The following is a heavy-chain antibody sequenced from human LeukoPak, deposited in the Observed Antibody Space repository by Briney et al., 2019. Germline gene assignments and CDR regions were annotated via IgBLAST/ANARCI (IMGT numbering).Heavy chain of an antibody. CDR2: IYYSGST. Sequence: PSETLSLTCTVSGDSISTSSTYYWGWIRQPPGKGPEWIGTIYYSGSTYYNPSLKSRVTISVDTSKNQFSLKLSSVTAADTAVYYCASASPTVTSDAFDIWGQGTMVTVSS. V-gene: IGHV4-39*01. D-gene: IGHD4-17*01. J-gene: IGHJ3*02. CDR3: ASASPTVTSDAFDI. CDR1: GDSISTSSTYY.